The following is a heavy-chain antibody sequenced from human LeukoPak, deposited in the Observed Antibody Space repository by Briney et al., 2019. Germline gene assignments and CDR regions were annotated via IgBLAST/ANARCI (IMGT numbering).Heavy chain of an antibody. D-gene: IGHD2-15*01. V-gene: IGHV3-23*01. CDR3: ARAKVVARVFDY. CDR1: GFTFSSSA. CDR2: ISGSGGST. Sequence: GGSLRLSCAASGFTFSSSAMSWVRQAPGKGLEWVSAISGSGGSTYYADSVKGRFTISRDNSKNTLYLQMNSLRAEDTAVYYCARAKVVARVFDYWGQGTLVTVSS. J-gene: IGHJ4*02.